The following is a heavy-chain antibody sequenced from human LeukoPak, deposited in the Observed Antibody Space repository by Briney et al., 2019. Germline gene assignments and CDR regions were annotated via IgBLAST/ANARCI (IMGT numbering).Heavy chain of an antibody. CDR3: ARVNLDGDYPDY. CDR2: ISSSSGYI. CDR1: GFTFSSYA. D-gene: IGHD4-17*01. J-gene: IGHJ4*02. Sequence: PGGSLRLSCAASGFTFSSYAMSWVRQAPGKGLEWVSCISSSSGYIYHADSVKGRFTISRDNAKNSLYLQMNSLRAEDTAMYYCARVNLDGDYPDYWGQGTLVTVSS. V-gene: IGHV3-21*01.